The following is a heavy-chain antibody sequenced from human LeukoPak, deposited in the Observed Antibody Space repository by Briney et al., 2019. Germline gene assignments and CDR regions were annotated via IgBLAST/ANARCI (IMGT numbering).Heavy chain of an antibody. CDR1: GYTFTSYY. D-gene: IGHD2-2*01. CDR2: INPSGGST. CDR3: ARETGYCSSTSCFNFDY. Sequence: GASVKVSCKASGYTFTSYYMTWGRQAPGQGLEWMGIINPSGGSTSYAQKFHGRVTMTRDMSTSTVYMELSSLRSEDTAVYYCARETGYCSSTSCFNFDYWGQGTLVTVSS. V-gene: IGHV1-46*01. J-gene: IGHJ4*02.